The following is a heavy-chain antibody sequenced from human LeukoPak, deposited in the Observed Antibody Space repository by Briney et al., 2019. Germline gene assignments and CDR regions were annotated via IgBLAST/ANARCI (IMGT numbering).Heavy chain of an antibody. D-gene: IGHD3-3*01. V-gene: IGHV3-74*01. CDR1: GFTFSNYW. J-gene: IGHJ4*02. Sequence: PGGSLRLSCAASGFTFSNYWMYWVRQAPGKGLVWVSQIKSDGNITNYADSVKGRFTISRDNAKNTLFLQMNSLRAEDTAVYYCGRSGDFWSGSGVAYWGQGTLVTVSS. CDR3: GRSGDFWSGSGVAY. CDR2: IKSDGNIT.